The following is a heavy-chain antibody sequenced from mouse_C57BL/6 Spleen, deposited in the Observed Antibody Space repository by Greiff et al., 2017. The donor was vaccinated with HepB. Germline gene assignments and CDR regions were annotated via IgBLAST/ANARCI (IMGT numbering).Heavy chain of an antibody. J-gene: IGHJ3*01. CDR2: SRNKANDYTT. V-gene: IGHV7-1*01. CDR1: GFTFSDFY. D-gene: IGHD4-1*01. CDR3: ARDANWDGGFAY. Sequence: EVQLVESGGGLVQSGRSLRLSCATSGFTFSDFYMEWVRQAPGKGLEWIAASRNKANDYTTEYSASVKGRFIVSRDTSQSILYLQMNALRAEDTAIYYCARDANWDGGFAYWGQGTLVTVSA.